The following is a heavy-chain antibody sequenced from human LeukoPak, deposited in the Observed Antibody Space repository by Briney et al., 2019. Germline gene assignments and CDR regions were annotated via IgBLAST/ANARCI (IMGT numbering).Heavy chain of an antibody. CDR2: IKGGGSN. CDR1: GFTFSRYW. Sequence: GGSLRLSCAGSGFTFSRYWMHWVRQAPAKGLVWVSRIKGGGSNRYADSVKGRFTISRNNAKNTVTLQMNSLRAEDTGVYYCARAPSEIGGYYPEFFRHWGQGTLVTVSP. V-gene: IGHV3-74*01. CDR3: ARAPSEIGGYYPEFFRH. D-gene: IGHD3-22*01. J-gene: IGHJ1*01.